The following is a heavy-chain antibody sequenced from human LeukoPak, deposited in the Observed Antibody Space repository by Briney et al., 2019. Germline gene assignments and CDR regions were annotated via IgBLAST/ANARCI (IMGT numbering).Heavy chain of an antibody. J-gene: IGHJ4*02. CDR3: ARESNEGDFDY. D-gene: IGHD1-1*01. CDR2: MNPNSGNT. V-gene: IGHV1-8*01. Sequence: ASVKVSCKASGYTFTSYDINWVRQATGQGLEWMGWMNPNSGNTGYAQKLQGRVTMTTDTSTSTAYMELRSLRSDDTAVYYCARESNEGDFDYWGQGTLVTVSS. CDR1: GYTFTSYD.